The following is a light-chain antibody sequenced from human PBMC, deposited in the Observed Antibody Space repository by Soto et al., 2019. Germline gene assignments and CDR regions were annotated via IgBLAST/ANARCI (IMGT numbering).Light chain of an antibody. CDR1: QSVSGN. V-gene: IGKV3-15*01. CDR2: GAS. J-gene: IGKJ5*01. CDR3: QQYNTWLIT. Sequence: EIVMTQSPATLSVSPGESATLSCRASQSVSGNLAWYQQKPGQAPRLLIYGASTRATGIPARFSGSGSGTEFTLTISSLHFEDFSVYYCQQYNTWLITFGQGTRLEIK.